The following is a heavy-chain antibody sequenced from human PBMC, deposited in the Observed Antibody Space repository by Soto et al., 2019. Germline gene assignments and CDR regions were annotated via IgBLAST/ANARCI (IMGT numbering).Heavy chain of an antibody. D-gene: IGHD6-13*01. J-gene: IGHJ5*02. V-gene: IGHV3-33*01. CDR1: GFTFSSYG. CDR2: IWYDGSNK. Sequence: PGGSLRLSCAASGFTFSSYGMHWVRQAPGKGLEWVAVIWYDGSNKYYADSAKGRFAISRDNAKNSLYLQMNSLRAEDTAVYYCARHPERIAQIGWFDPWGQGTLVTVSS. CDR3: ARHPERIAQIGWFDP.